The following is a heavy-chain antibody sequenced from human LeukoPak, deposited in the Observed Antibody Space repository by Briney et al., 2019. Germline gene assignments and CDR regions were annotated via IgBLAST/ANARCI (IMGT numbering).Heavy chain of an antibody. D-gene: IGHD2-15*01. J-gene: IGHJ6*03. CDR2: IIPIFGTA. V-gene: IGHV1-69*05. CDR3: ARGSSNPYYYYYMDV. Sequence: SVKVSCKASGGTLSSYAISWVRQAPGQGLEWMGGIIPIFGTANYAQKFQGRVTITTDESTSTAYMELSSLRSEDTAVYYCARGSSNPYYYYYMDVWGKGTTVTVSS. CDR1: GGTLSSYA.